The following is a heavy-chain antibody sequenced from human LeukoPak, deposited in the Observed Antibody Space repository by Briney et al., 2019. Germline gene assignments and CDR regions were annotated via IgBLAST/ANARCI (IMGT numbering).Heavy chain of an antibody. CDR3: ARDLTYYDSSGYDYYYYGMDV. J-gene: IGHJ6*02. V-gene: IGHV3-74*01. CDR1: GFTFSSYW. D-gene: IGHD3-22*01. CDR2: INSDGSST. Sequence: GGSLRLSCAASGFTFSSYWMHWVCQAPGKGLVWVSRINSDGSSTTYADSVKGRFTISRDNAKNTLYLQMNSLRAEDTAVYYCARDLTYYDSSGYDYYYYGMDVWGQGTTVTVSS.